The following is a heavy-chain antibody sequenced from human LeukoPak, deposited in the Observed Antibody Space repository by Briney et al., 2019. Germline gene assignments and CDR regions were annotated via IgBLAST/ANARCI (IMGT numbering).Heavy chain of an antibody. CDR1: GFTFYTYA. Sequence: GGSLRLSCAASGFTFYTYAMNWVRQAPGEGLQWVAAISGSGGTTYDAHSQKGRFTITRDQSKNTGSLQPSSLRAEDTAVYYCAKDPSDFLVDCWGQGTLVTVSS. J-gene: IGHJ4*02. V-gene: IGHV3-23*01. CDR3: AKDPSDFLVDC. D-gene: IGHD2-21*02. CDR2: ISGSGGTT.